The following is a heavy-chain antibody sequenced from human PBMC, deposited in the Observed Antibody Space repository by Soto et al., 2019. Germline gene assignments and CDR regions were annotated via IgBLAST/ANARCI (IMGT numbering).Heavy chain of an antibody. J-gene: IGHJ3*02. CDR1: GYSFTIYC. CDR3: AIDSSGYYYPGAFDI. CDR2: IYPGDSDT. V-gene: IGHV5-51*01. D-gene: IGHD3-22*01. Sequence: PGESLKISCKGSGYSFTIYCIGWVLQMPWKGLEWMGIIYPGDSDTRYSPSFQGQVTISADKSISTAYLQWSSLKASDTAMYYCAIDSSGYYYPGAFDIWGQGTMVTVSS.